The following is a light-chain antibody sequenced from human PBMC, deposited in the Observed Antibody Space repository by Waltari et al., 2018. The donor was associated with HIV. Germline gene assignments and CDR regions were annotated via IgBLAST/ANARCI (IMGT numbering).Light chain of an antibody. CDR2: DGT. CDR3: SPDTANSVF. V-gene: IGLV2-14*03. J-gene: IGLJ2*01. Sequence: QSALTQLPSVPGSPGQPITLPCTGTWSDAGYYGYVAWYQQHPGKAPKVIIHDGTNRPSGVSDRFSGSKSGDTASLTISGLQAEDEAIYYCSPDTANSVFFGGGTRLTVL. CDR1: WSDAGYYGY.